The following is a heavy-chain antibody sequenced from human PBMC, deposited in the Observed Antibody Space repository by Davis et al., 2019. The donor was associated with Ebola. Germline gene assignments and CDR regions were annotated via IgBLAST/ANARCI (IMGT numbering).Heavy chain of an antibody. CDR2: ISSSSSTI. CDR3: ARVSWYAIRGYYYYMDV. J-gene: IGHJ6*03. Sequence: GESLKISCAASGFTFSSYSMNWVRQAPGKGLEWVSYISSSSSTIYYADSVKGRFTISRDNAKNSLYLQMNSLRDEDTAVYYCARVSWYAIRGYYYYMDVWGKGTTVTVSS. CDR1: GFTFSSYS. D-gene: IGHD2-8*01. V-gene: IGHV3-48*02.